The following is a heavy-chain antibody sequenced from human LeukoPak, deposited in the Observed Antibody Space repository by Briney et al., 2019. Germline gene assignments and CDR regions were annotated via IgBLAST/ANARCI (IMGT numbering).Heavy chain of an antibody. D-gene: IGHD3-9*01. V-gene: IGHV4-39*01. Sequence: SETLSLTCTVSGGSISSSRFFWAWIRQPPGKGLEWIGNINFSGTTYYNPSLKSRLTISLDRSRNQFSLKMTSVNTADTAVYYCARHPIYDILTGYWYFDLWGRGTLVTVSS. CDR3: ARHPIYDILTGYWYFDL. J-gene: IGHJ2*01. CDR2: INFSGTT. CDR1: GGSISSSRFF.